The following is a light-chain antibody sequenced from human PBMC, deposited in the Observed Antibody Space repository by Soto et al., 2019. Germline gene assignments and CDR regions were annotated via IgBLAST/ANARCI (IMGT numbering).Light chain of an antibody. Sequence: QSALTQPASVSGSPGQSITISCTGTSSDVGGYNYVSWYQHHPGKAPELMIYEVSDRPSGVSNRFSGSKSGNTASLTISGLQAEDEGDYYCSSYTGRSTLLFGGGTKLTVL. V-gene: IGLV2-14*01. CDR1: SSDVGGYNY. J-gene: IGLJ3*02. CDR2: EVS. CDR3: SSYTGRSTLL.